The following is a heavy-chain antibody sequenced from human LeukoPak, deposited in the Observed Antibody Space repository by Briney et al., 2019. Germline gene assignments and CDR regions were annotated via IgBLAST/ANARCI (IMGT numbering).Heavy chain of an antibody. D-gene: IGHD6-19*01. J-gene: IGHJ5*02. CDR1: GYSISTGYY. CDR2: FYHGGST. CDR3: AKGAGPPWFDP. V-gene: IGHV4-38-2*02. Sequence: PSETLSLTCTVSGYSISTGYYWDWIRQPPGKGLEWIGTFYHGGSTYYNPSLKSRVTISVDTSKNQFSLNLTSVTAADTAVYYCAKGAGPPWFDPWGQGTLVTVSS.